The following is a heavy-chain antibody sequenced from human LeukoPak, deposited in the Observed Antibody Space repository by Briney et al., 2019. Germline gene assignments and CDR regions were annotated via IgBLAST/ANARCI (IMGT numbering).Heavy chain of an antibody. CDR1: GFTFSSYG. CDR2: IKQDGSEK. CDR3: ASGLELDY. Sequence: GGSLRLSCAASGFTFSSYGMHWVRQAPGKGLEWVANIKQDGSEKNYVDSVKGRFTISRDNAKNSLYLQMNSLRAEDTAVYYCASGLELDYWGQGTLVTVSS. V-gene: IGHV3-7*03. J-gene: IGHJ4*02.